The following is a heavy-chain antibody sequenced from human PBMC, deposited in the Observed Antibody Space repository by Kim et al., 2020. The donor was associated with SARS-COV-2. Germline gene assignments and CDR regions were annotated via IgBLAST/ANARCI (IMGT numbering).Heavy chain of an antibody. CDR2: INPICGTA. CDR3: ASAIAAAGDQPFDY. D-gene: IGHD6-13*01. CDR1: GDTFSSYA. J-gene: IGHJ4*02. V-gene: IGHV1-69*13. Sequence: SVKVSCKASGDTFSSYAISWVRQATGQGLEWMGGINPICGTANYAQKFQGRVTITADESTSTAYMELSSLRSEDTAVYYCASAIAAAGDQPFDYWGQGTLVTVSS.